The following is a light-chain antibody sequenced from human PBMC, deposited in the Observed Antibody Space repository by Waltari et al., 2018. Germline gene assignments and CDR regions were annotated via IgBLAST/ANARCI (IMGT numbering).Light chain of an antibody. CDR2: DAS. V-gene: IGKV3-15*01. CDR1: QRIATN. Sequence: VMTQSPPTLSGSPWGRATLSSRASQRIATNLAWYQQRRGQPPRLLIFDASTRSTSISGRFSGSGSGTEFTLTISSLQSEDSAVYYCQQYNRWPPITFGQGTRLEIK. J-gene: IGKJ5*01. CDR3: QQYNRWPPIT.